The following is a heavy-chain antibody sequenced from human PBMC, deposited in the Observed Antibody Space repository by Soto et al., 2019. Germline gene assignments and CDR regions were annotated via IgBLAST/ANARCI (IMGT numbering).Heavy chain of an antibody. Sequence: QVQLQESGPGLVKPSETLSLTCTVSGGSISSYYWTWIRQPPGKGLEWIGYIYYGGSTNYNPSLKSRVTIAVDTSKNQFSLDLSSVTSADTAVYYCAREDSGSSIDLWGRGTLVTVSS. V-gene: IGHV4-59*01. CDR1: GGSISSYY. CDR2: IYYGGST. CDR3: AREDSGSSIDL. J-gene: IGHJ4*02. D-gene: IGHD6-6*01.